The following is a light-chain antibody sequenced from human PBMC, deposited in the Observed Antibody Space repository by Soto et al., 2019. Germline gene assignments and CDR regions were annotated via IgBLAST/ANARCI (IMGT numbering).Light chain of an antibody. Sequence: QSVLTQPASVSGSPGQSITISCTGTSSDVGGYHYVSWYQQHPGKAPQLMIYDVNNRPSGVSNRFSGSKSGNTASLTISGLQAEDEADYDCSSYTSSSTLVFGTGTKVTVL. J-gene: IGLJ1*01. V-gene: IGLV2-14*01. CDR3: SSYTSSSTLV. CDR1: SSDVGGYHY. CDR2: DVN.